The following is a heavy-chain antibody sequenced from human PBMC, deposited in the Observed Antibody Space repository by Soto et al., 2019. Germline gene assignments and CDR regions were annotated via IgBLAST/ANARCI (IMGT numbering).Heavy chain of an antibody. V-gene: IGHV3-30*18. CDR3: AKEKYGSGSYYFGFDY. D-gene: IGHD3-10*01. CDR1: GFTFSSYG. J-gene: IGHJ4*02. CDR2: ISYDGSNK. Sequence: GGSLRLSCAASGFTFSSYGMHWVRQAPGKGLEWVAVISYDGSNKYYADSVKGRFTISRDNSKNTLYLQMNSLRAEDTAVYYCAKEKYGSGSYYFGFDYWGQRTLVTVSS.